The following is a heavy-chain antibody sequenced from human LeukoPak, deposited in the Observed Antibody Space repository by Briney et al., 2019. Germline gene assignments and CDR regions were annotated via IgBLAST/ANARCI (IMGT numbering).Heavy chain of an antibody. V-gene: IGHV3-30*18. J-gene: IGHJ4*02. CDR3: AKGAGPGSHLFDY. CDR2: ISYDGSNK. D-gene: IGHD3-10*01. CDR1: GFTFSSYN. Sequence: PGGSLRLSCAASGFTFSSYNMNWVRQAPGKGLEWVAVISYDGSNKYYADSVKGRFTTSRDNSKNTLYLQMNSLRAEDTAVYYCAKGAGPGSHLFDYWGQGTLVTVSS.